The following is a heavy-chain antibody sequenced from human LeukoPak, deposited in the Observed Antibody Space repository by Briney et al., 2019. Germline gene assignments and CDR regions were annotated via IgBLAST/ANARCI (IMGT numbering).Heavy chain of an antibody. CDR2: INWNGRSI. J-gene: IGHJ6*03. CDR3: AKTYGSGRFYYYYYMDV. CDR1: RFTFDEYG. Sequence: GGSLRLSCAASRFTFDEYGMSWVRQTAGKGLEWVSGINWNGRSIGYADSVKGRFTVSRDNAKSSLYLQMNSLRAEDTAVYYCAKTYGSGRFYYYYYMDVWGKGTTVTISS. V-gene: IGHV3-20*04. D-gene: IGHD3-10*01.